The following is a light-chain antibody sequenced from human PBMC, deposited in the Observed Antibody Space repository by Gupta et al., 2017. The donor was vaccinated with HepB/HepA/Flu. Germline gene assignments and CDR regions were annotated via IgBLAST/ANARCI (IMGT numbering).Light chain of an antibody. CDR2: AAS. CDR1: QGISKY. V-gene: IGKV1-16*01. CDR3: QHYRSDPIT. J-gene: IGKJ5*01. Sequence: IPITQSPSSLSASVGDRVTITCRASQGISKYLAWFQQKPGKPPKSLIYAASSLQSGVPSRFSGSGSGTECTLTISSLQPEDFATYYCQHYRSDPITFGQGTRLEMK.